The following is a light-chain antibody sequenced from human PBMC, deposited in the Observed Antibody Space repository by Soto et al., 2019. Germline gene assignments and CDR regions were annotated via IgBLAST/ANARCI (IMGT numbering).Light chain of an antibody. CDR2: DVS. CDR1: SSDVGAYNY. V-gene: IGLV2-14*01. CDR3: SSYTSATTYV. J-gene: IGLJ1*01. Sequence: QSVLTQPASVSGSPGQSITISCTGTSSDVGAYNYDSWYQQYPGEAPKVIIYDVSHRTAGVSNRFSGSKSGNTAALTISVIQTQDEADYYCSSYTSATTYVFGTGTKMPVL.